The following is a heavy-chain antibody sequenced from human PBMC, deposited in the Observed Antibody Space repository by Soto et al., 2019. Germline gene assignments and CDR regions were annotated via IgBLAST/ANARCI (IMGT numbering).Heavy chain of an antibody. CDR3: ARDYPVFYGTRRRTNWLDL. Sequence: SETLSLTCTVYRGSISRAGYYWSCIRQHPGKGLQCMRYMYYSVSPYFSPSPKIRVTISVVTAKNQSSLKLSSVTAAETAVYYCARDYPVFYGTRRRTNWLDLWGQATLV. CDR2: MYYSVSP. CDR1: RGSISRAGYY. J-gene: IGHJ5*02. D-gene: IGHD3-10*01. V-gene: IGHV4-31*03.